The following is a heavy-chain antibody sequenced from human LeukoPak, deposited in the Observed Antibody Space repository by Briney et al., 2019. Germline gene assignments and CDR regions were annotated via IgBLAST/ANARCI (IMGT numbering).Heavy chain of an antibody. CDR1: GFTFSSYA. D-gene: IGHD6-13*01. J-gene: IGHJ4*02. Sequence: GGSLRLSCAASGFTFSSYAMSWVRQAPGKGLEWVSAISGSGGSTYYADSVKGRFTISRDNSKNTLYLQMNSLRAEDTAVYYCAKDSLSGAAAGMVYFDYWGQGTLVTVSS. CDR2: ISGSGGST. CDR3: AKDSLSGAAAGMVYFDY. V-gene: IGHV3-23*01.